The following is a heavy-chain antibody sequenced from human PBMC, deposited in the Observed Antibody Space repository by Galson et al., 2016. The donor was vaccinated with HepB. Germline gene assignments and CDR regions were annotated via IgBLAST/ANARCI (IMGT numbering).Heavy chain of an antibody. D-gene: IGHD3-3*01. V-gene: IGHV4-59*01. Sequence: EPLSLTCTVSGGSISSYYWSWIRQPPGKGLEWIGHIYRDGSTKYNPSLKSRVTISGETSKNQFSLKVNSVTAADTAVYYCAREAAFWSSYNYYYSGMDVWGQGAMVTVSS. J-gene: IGHJ6*02. CDR3: AREAAFWSSYNYYYSGMDV. CDR2: IYRDGST. CDR1: GGSISSYY.